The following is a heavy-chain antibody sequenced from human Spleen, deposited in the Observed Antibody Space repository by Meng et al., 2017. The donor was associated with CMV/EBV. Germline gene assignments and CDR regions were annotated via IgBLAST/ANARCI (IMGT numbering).Heavy chain of an antibody. CDR3: ARRRIAAAGIGLDP. J-gene: IGHJ5*02. V-gene: IGHV1-2*02. CDR2: INPNSGGT. CDR1: GYTFTGYY. D-gene: IGHD6-13*01. Sequence: KASGYTFTGYYMHWVRQAPGQGLEWMGWINPNSGGTNYAQKFQGRVTMTRDTSISTAYMELSRLRSDDTAVYYCARRRIAAAGIGLDPWGQGTLVTVSS.